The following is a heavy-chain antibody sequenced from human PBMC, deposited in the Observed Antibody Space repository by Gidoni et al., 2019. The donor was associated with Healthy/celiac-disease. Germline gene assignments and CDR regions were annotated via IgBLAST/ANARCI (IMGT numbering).Heavy chain of an antibody. CDR1: GGPFSSYA. D-gene: IGHD5-18*01. J-gene: IGHJ4*02. V-gene: IGHV1-69*01. CDR2: IIPIFGTA. Sequence: QVQLVQSGAAVKKPGSSVKVSCTASGGPFSSYAISWVRQAPGQGLEWMGGIIPIFGTANYAQKFQGRVTITADESTSTAYMELSSLRSEDTAVYYCARGGDTAMVIYGYFDYWGQGTLVTVSS. CDR3: ARGGDTAMVIYGYFDY.